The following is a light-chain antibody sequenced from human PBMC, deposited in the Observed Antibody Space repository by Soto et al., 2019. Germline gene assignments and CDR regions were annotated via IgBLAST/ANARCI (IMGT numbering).Light chain of an antibody. J-gene: IGKJ1*01. CDR3: QQYNSYST. CDR2: DAS. CDR1: QSISSW. V-gene: IGKV1-5*01. Sequence: DIQMTQSPSTLSASVGDRVTITCRASQSISSWLAWYQQKPGKAPKLLIYDASSLESGVPSRFSGSGSGTELTITIRSMQPDDFATYYCQQYNSYSTFGQGTKVDIK.